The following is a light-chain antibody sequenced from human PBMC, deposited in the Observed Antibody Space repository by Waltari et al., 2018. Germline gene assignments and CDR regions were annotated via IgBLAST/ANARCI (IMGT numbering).Light chain of an antibody. V-gene: IGLV2-14*01. Sequence: QSGLTQPASVSASPGESITISCTGTSGDIGVSDFVSWYQHHPGRAPKVLIFDVNHRPAVVSDRFAGFKSGNTASLTISELQPEDDGDYYCRSHSTNNLFLFGGGTKVTVL. J-gene: IGLJ2*01. CDR2: DVN. CDR1: SGDIGVSDF. CDR3: RSHSTNNLFL.